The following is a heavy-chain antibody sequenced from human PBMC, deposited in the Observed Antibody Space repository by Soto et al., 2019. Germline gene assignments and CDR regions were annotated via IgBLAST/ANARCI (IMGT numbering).Heavy chain of an antibody. CDR2: ISYDGSNK. Sequence: QVQLVESGGGVVQPGRSLRLSCAASGFTFSSYGMHWVRQAPGKGLEWVAVISYDGSNKYYADSVKGRFTISRDNSKNTLYLQMNSLRAEDTAVYYCAKDRITMIVVAPFDYWGQGTLATVSS. D-gene: IGHD3-22*01. CDR3: AKDRITMIVVAPFDY. CDR1: GFTFSSYG. V-gene: IGHV3-30*18. J-gene: IGHJ4*02.